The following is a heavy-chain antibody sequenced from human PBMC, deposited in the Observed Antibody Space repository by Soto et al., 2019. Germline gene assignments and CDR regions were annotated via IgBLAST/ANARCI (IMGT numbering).Heavy chain of an antibody. CDR1: GYTFTVYY. J-gene: IGHJ4*02. D-gene: IGHD6-6*01. CDR3: ARNGYSSSSPILVY. Sequence: SVKVSCKASGYTFTVYYMHCVLQSPGQGREWMGWINPNSGGTNYAQKFQGWVTMTRDTSISTAYMELSRLRSDDTAVYYCARNGYSSSSPILVYWGQGTLVTVSS. V-gene: IGHV1-2*04. CDR2: INPNSGGT.